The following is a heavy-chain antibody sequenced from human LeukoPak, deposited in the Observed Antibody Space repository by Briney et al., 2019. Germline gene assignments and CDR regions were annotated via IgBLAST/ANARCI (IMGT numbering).Heavy chain of an antibody. CDR1: GYTFTSYA. V-gene: IGHV7-4-1*01. Sequence: ASVKVSCKASGYTFTSYAMNWVRQAPGQGLEWMGWINTNTGSPTYAQGFTGRFVFSLDTSVSTAYLQICSLKAEDTAVYYCARDLTMVRGVIITSWFDPWGQGTLVTVSS. D-gene: IGHD3-10*01. J-gene: IGHJ5*02. CDR3: ARDLTMVRGVIITSWFDP. CDR2: INTNTGSP.